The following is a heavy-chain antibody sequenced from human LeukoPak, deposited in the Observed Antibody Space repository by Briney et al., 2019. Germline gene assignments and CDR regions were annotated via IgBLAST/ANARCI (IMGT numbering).Heavy chain of an antibody. V-gene: IGHV4-39*01. CDR3: ARRNYYYYMDV. CDR2: IYNSGST. J-gene: IGHJ6*03. D-gene: IGHD2/OR15-2a*01. CDR1: GGSISSSRHY. Sequence: PSETLSLTCTVSGGSISSSRHYWGWIRQPPGKGLEWIGSIYNSGSTYYNPSLKSRVTISVDTSKNQFTLKLSSVTAADTAVYYCARRNYYYYMDVWGKGTTVTVSS.